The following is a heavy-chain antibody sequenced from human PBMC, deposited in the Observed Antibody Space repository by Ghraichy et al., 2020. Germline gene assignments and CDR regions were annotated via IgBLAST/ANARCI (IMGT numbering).Heavy chain of an antibody. D-gene: IGHD2-15*01. CDR2: IYYSGST. Sequence: SETLSLTCTVSGGSISSGGYYWSWIRQHPGKGLEWIGYIYYSGSTYYNPSLKSRVTISVDTSKNQFSLKLSSVTAADTAVYYCARAGPYRYCSGGSCYSDYWGQGTLVTVSS. CDR1: GGSISSGGYY. CDR3: ARAGPYRYCSGGSCYSDY. V-gene: IGHV4-31*03. J-gene: IGHJ4*02.